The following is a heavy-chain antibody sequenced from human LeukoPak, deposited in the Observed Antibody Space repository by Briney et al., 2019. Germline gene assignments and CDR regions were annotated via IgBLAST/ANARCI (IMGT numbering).Heavy chain of an antibody. J-gene: IGHJ5*02. CDR1: GFTFSNYA. D-gene: IGHD3-10*01. CDR2: IRSKAYGGTT. Sequence: PGGSLRLSCAASGFTFSNYAMSWVRQAPGKGLEWVGFIRSKAYGGTTEYAASVKGRFTISRDDSKSIAYLQMNSLKTEDTAVYYCTSAKPLLWFGELSSFWFDPWGQGTLVTVSS. CDR3: TSAKPLLWFGELSSFWFDP. V-gene: IGHV3-49*04.